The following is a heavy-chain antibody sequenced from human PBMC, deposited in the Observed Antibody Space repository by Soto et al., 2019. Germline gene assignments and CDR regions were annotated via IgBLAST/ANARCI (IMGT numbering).Heavy chain of an antibody. D-gene: IGHD1-26*01. CDR3: ARSGQTSIYYYYYGMDV. CDR1: GYTFTSFD. J-gene: IGHJ6*02. CDR2: MNPNSGNT. Sequence: ASVKVSCKASGYTFTSFDINWGRQANGQGFEWMGWMNPNSGNTGYAQKFQGRVTITADESTSTAYMELSSLRSEDTAVYYCARSGQTSIYYYYYGMDVWGQGTTVTVSS. V-gene: IGHV1-8*01.